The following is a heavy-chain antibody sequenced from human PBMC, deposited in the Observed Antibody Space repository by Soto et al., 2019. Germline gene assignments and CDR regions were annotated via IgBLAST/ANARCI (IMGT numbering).Heavy chain of an antibody. Sequence: GGSLRLSCAASGFTFSTYWMHWVRQAPGKGLVWVSRINSDGSSTTYADSVKGRFTTSRDNAKSTLSLQMNSLRAEDTGVYYCAREAPAGVTNFQGSDVWGQGATVTVSS. CDR1: GFTFSTYW. J-gene: IGHJ6*02. CDR3: AREAPAGVTNFQGSDV. D-gene: IGHD3-10*01. CDR2: INSDGSST. V-gene: IGHV3-74*01.